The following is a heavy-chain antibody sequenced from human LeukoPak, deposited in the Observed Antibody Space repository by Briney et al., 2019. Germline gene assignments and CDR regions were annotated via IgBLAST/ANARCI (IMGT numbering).Heavy chain of an antibody. CDR2: ISSSSRSI. CDR3: ARTPPGGWYGSLDY. J-gene: IGHJ4*02. V-gene: IGHV3-21*01. CDR1: GFTFSSYS. D-gene: IGHD6-19*01. Sequence: PGGSLRLSCAASGFTFSSYSMNWVRQAPGKGLEWVSLISSSSRSIFYADSVKGRFTISRGSAKNSLYLQMNSLRGEDTAVYYCARTPPGGWYGSLDYWGQGTLVTVSS.